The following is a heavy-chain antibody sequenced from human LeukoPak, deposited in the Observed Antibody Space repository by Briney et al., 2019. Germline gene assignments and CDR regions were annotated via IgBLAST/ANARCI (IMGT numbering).Heavy chain of an antibody. J-gene: IGHJ3*02. Sequence: GGSLRLSCAASGFTFSTYWMHWVRQAPGKGLVWVSRINTDGSSTNYADSVKGRFTISRDDAKNTLYLQMNSLRDEDTAVYYCARVFWPHDAFDIWGQGTMVTVSS. CDR2: INTDGSST. D-gene: IGHD3-3*01. V-gene: IGHV3-74*01. CDR1: GFTFSTYW. CDR3: ARVFWPHDAFDI.